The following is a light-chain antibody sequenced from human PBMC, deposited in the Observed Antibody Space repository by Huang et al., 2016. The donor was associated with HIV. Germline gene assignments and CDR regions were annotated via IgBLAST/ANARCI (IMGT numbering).Light chain of an antibody. V-gene: IGKV2-30*02. Sequence: VVLTQSPLYLSVTLGQPASNSCRSSQSLIPSNGNTYLNWFQQRPGQSPRRLISQVSRRDSGVPDRCSGSGSGTDVTLKISRVEAEDVGVYYCMQGTHLFTFGGGTRVDIK. CDR2: QVS. CDR3: MQGTHLFT. J-gene: IGKJ4*01. CDR1: QSLIPSNGNTY.